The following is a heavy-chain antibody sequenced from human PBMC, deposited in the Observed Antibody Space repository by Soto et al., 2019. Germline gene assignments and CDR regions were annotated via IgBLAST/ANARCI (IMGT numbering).Heavy chain of an antibody. CDR2: ISYSGST. J-gene: IGHJ4*02. V-gene: IGHV4-39*02. Sequence: PSETLSLTCTVSGGSISTSTYYWGWVRQPPGKGLEWIGTISYSGSTYYNPSLKSRVTISVDASKNQFSLKLTSVTAEDTAVYYCARDLGVALATLTLDYWGQGTLVTVSS. CDR3: ARDLGVALATLTLDY. CDR1: GGSISTSTYY. D-gene: IGHD2-15*01.